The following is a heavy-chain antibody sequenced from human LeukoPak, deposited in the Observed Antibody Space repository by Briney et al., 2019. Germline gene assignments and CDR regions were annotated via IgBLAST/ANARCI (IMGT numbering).Heavy chain of an antibody. V-gene: IGHV4-59*01. Sequence: PSETLSLTCTVSAGSISNYYWSWIRQPPGKGLEWIGYIYYSGSTIYNPSLKSRVTMSVDTSKNQFSLKLSSVTAADTAVYYCARADNYYYYYAMDVWGQGTTVTVSS. J-gene: IGHJ6*02. CDR2: IYYSGST. CDR1: AGSISNYY. CDR3: ARADNYYYYYAMDV.